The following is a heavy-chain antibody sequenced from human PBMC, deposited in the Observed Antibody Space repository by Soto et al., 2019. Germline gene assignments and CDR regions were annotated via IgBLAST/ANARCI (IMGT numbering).Heavy chain of an antibody. CDR1: GGSFSGYY. Sequence: SETLSLTCAVYGGSFSGYYWSWIRQPPGKGLEWIGEINHSGSTNYNPSLKSRVTISVDTSKNQFSLKLSSVTAADTAVYYCARGRKRYMDVWGKGTTVTVSS. CDR3: ARGRKRYMDV. J-gene: IGHJ6*03. CDR2: INHSGST. V-gene: IGHV4-34*01.